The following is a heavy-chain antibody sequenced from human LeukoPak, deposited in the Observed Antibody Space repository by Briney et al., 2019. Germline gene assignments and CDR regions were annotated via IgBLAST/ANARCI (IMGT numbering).Heavy chain of an antibody. D-gene: IGHD3-9*01. CDR2: IYHSGST. CDR3: ARSGDYDILTGYYSPDYYYYGMDV. Sequence: SETLSLTCAVSGGSISSGGYSWSWIRQPPGKGLEWIGYIYHSGSTYYNPSLKSRVTISVDRSKNQFSLKLSSVTAADTAVYYCARSGDYDILTGYYSPDYYYYGMDVWGQGTTVTVSS. V-gene: IGHV4-30-2*02. J-gene: IGHJ6*02. CDR1: GGSISSGGYS.